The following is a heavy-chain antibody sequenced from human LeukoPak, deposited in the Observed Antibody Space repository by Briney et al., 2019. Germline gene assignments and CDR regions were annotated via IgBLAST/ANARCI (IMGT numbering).Heavy chain of an antibody. V-gene: IGHV4-31*03. D-gene: IGHD6-19*01. CDR2: IYYSGST. CDR3: ARVKVAAIDY. CDR1: GGSISSGGYY. Sequence: SETLSLTCTVSGGSISSGGYYWSWIRQHPGKGLEWIGYIYYSGSTYYNPSLKSRVTISVDTSKNQFSLKLSSVTAADTAVYYCARVKVAAIDYWGQGTLVTVSS. J-gene: IGHJ4*02.